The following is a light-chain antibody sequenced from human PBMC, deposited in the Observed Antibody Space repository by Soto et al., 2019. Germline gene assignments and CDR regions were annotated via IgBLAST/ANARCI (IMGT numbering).Light chain of an antibody. J-gene: IGKJ4*01. CDR1: QGISNH. CDR3: QKFTSAPFT. V-gene: IGKV1-27*01. CDR2: AAS. Sequence: DIQMTQSPSSLSASVGDRVTITCRASQGISNHLAWYHQKPGQLPKLLTYAASILQSGVPSRFSGSGSGTDFTLTISSLQPEDVGIYYCQKFTSAPFTFGGGTKVDIK.